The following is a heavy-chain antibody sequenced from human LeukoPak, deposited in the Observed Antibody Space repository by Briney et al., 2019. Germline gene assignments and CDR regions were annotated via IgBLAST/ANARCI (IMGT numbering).Heavy chain of an antibody. J-gene: IGHJ5*02. CDR2: IRSKANSYAT. CDR1: GFTFSGSA. CDR3: TRRFCSSTSCYWFDP. D-gene: IGHD2-2*01. Sequence: PGGSLGLSCAASGFTFSGSAMHWVRQASGKGLEWVGRIRSKANSYATAYAASVKGRFTISRDDSKNTAYLQMNSLKTEDTAVYYCTRRFCSSTSCYWFDPWGQGTLVTVSS. V-gene: IGHV3-73*01.